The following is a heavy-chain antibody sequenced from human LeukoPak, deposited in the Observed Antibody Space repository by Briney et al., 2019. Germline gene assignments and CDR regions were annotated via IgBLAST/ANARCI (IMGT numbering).Heavy chain of an antibody. CDR1: GFTFSSYR. CDR2: ISSSSSYI. CDR3: ARDPGPGLNGLWFDP. Sequence: KPGGSLRLSCAASGFTFSSYRMNWVRQAPGKGLEWVSSISSSSSYIYYADSVKGRFTISRDNAKNSLYLQMNSLRAEDTAVYYCARDPGPGLNGLWFDPWGQGTLVTVSS. J-gene: IGHJ5*02. D-gene: IGHD3-16*01. V-gene: IGHV3-21*01.